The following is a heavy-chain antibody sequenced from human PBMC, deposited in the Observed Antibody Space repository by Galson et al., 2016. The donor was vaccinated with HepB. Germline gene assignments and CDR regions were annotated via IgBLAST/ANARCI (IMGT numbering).Heavy chain of an antibody. J-gene: IGHJ4*02. CDR3: AKDVGGGGGFWYYFDY. CDR2: ISFNSGKI. V-gene: IGHV3-9*01. CDR1: GFTFDDCA. Sequence: SLRLSCAASGFTFDDCAMHWVRQAPGKGLEWVAGISFNSGKIGYADSVKGRFTISRDNARNIVHLQMSSLRPDDTALYYCAKDVGGGGGFWYYFDYWGLGTLVTVSS. D-gene: IGHD3-16*01.